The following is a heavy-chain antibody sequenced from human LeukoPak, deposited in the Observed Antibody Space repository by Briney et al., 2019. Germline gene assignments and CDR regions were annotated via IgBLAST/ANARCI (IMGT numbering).Heavy chain of an antibody. Sequence: ASVMVSCKASGYTFTSYYMHWVRQAPGQGLEWMGVINPSGGSTSYAQKFQGRVTMTRDTSTSTVYMELSSLRSEDTAVYYCARDASYYYDSSGCLDYWGQGTLVTVSS. V-gene: IGHV1-46*01. CDR2: INPSGGST. D-gene: IGHD3-22*01. J-gene: IGHJ4*02. CDR3: ARDASYYYDSSGCLDY. CDR1: GYTFTSYY.